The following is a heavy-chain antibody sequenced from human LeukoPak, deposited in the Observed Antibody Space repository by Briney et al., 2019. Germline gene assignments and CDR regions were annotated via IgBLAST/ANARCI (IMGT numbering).Heavy chain of an antibody. D-gene: IGHD5-24*01. CDR3: AREGAQDGYKAFDY. CDR2: IIPIFGTA. J-gene: IGHJ4*02. Sequence: SVKVSCKASGGTFSSYAISWVRRAPGQGHEWMGRIIPIFGTANYAQKFQGRVTITTDESTSTAYMELSSLRSEDTAVYYCAREGAQDGYKAFDYWGQGTLVTVSS. CDR1: GGTFSSYA. V-gene: IGHV1-69*05.